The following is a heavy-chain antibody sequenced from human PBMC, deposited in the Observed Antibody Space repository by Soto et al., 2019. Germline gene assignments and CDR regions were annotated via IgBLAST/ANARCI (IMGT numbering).Heavy chain of an antibody. CDR3: AGGVVAATPPYFDY. V-gene: IGHV4-59*08. D-gene: IGHD2-15*01. J-gene: IGHJ4*02. CDR1: GGSISSYY. Sequence: QVQLQESGPGLVKPSETLSLTCTVSGGSISSYYRSWIRQPPGKGLEWIGYIYYSGSTNYNPSLKSRVTISVDTSKNQFSLKLSSVTGADTAVYYCAGGVVAATPPYFDYWGQGTLVTVSS. CDR2: IYYSGST.